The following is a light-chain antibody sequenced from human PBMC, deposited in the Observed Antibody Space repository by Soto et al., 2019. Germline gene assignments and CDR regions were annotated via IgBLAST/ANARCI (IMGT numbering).Light chain of an antibody. CDR1: SSDIGGYTY. CDR2: EVN. J-gene: IGLJ1*01. CDR3: TSYTSSSTLV. V-gene: IGLV2-14*01. Sequence: QSVLTQPASVSESPGQSITISCTGTSSDIGGYTYVSWYQQHPCKVSKLMIYEVNTRPSGISNRFSGSKSGNTASLTISGLQAEDEADYYCTSYTSSSTLVFGTGTKVTVL.